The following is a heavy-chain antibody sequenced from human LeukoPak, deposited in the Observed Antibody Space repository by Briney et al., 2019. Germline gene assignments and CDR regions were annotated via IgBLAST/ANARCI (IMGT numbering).Heavy chain of an antibody. CDR2: IYPGDFHT. V-gene: IGHV5-51*01. Sequence: GESLKISCKGFGYSFTSYWIGWVRQMPGEGLEWMGIIYPGDFHTKYSPSFQGQVTISADKSISTVYLQWTSLKASDTTMYYCARGSGGYRYGYQYFDYWGQGTLVTVSS. CDR3: ARGSGGYRYGYQYFDY. D-gene: IGHD5-18*01. CDR1: GYSFTSYW. J-gene: IGHJ4*02.